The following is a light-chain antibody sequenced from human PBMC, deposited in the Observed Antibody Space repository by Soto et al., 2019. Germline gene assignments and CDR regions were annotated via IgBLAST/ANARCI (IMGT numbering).Light chain of an antibody. CDR3: QQYHTDWT. V-gene: IGKV1-5*01. CDR1: QSISDW. Sequence: GDRVTITCRASQSISDWLAWYQQKPGKVPQLLIYGASRLVRGVPSRFSGRGSGTEFTLTISSLQADDYATFYCQQYHTDWTFGQGTKVDIK. J-gene: IGKJ1*01. CDR2: GAS.